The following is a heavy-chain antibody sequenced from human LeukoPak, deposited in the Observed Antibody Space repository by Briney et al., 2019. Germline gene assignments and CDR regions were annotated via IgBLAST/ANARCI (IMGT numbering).Heavy chain of an antibody. CDR3: ARDRSASKLGAPTTDAFDI. CDR2: ISSNGGST. CDR1: GFTFSSYA. D-gene: IGHD1-26*01. Sequence: GGSLRLSCAASGFTFSSYAMHWVRQAPGKGLEYVSAISSNGGSTYYANSVKGRFAISRDNSKNTLYLQMNSLRAEDTAVYYCARDRSASKLGAPTTDAFDIWGQGTMVTVSS. V-gene: IGHV3-64*01. J-gene: IGHJ3*02.